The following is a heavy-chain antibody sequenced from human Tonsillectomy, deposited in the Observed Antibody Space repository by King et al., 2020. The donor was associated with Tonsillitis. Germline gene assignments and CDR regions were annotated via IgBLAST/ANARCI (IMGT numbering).Heavy chain of an antibody. V-gene: IGHV4-59*01. D-gene: IGHD3-22*01. Sequence: QLQESGPGLVKPSETLSLTCTVSGGSISSYYWSWIRQPPGKGLEWIGYIYYSGSTNYNPSLKSRVSTSVDTSKNQFSLKLGSVTAADTAVYYCARDKVCSGYYCAYGMDVWGQGTTVTVSS. CDR1: GGSISSYY. CDR3: ARDKVCSGYYCAYGMDV. CDR2: IYYSGST. J-gene: IGHJ6*02.